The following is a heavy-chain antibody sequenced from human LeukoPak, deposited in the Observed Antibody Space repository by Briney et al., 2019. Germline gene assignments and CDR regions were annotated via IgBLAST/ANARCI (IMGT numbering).Heavy chain of an antibody. D-gene: IGHD6-19*01. Sequence: PSETLSLTCTVSGASILSDRHYWSWLRQHPGKGLEWIGYIFYSGHTYYNPSLESRASISIDTSTSQFSLRLSSVTAADTAVYYCALTISVAGSNWFDPWGQGTLVTVSS. J-gene: IGHJ5*02. CDR2: IFYSGHT. V-gene: IGHV4-31*03. CDR1: GASILSDRHY. CDR3: ALTISVAGSNWFDP.